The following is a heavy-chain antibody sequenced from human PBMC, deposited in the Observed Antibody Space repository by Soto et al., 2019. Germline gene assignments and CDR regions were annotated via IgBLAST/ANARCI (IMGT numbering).Heavy chain of an antibody. Sequence: QVQLQESGPGLVKPSGTLSLTCTVSGASISSTSSDDWWSWVRQPPGKGLEWIGEIYHSGSTNYIPSLESRGTLPVDKAENPFPLRLSSVTAAGTAVYYCAKMVGATLVDYWGQGTLVTVS. CDR2: IYHSGST. CDR1: GASISSTSSDDW. V-gene: IGHV4-4*02. D-gene: IGHD1-26*01. J-gene: IGHJ4*02. CDR3: AKMVGATLVDY.